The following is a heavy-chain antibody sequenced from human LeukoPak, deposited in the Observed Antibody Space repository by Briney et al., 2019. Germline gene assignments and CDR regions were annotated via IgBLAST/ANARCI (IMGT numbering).Heavy chain of an antibody. CDR1: GYSISSSNY. J-gene: IGHJ3*02. CDR2: IYYSGSI. Sequence: PSDTLSLTCAVSGYSISSSNYWAWIRQPPGKGLEWIGHIYYSGSIYYNPSLKSRVTMPVDTSKNQFSLKLRSVTAVDTAVYYCARKATTGPTKAAFDIWGQGTMVTVSS. CDR3: ARKATTGPTKAAFDI. D-gene: IGHD4-17*01. V-gene: IGHV4-28*05.